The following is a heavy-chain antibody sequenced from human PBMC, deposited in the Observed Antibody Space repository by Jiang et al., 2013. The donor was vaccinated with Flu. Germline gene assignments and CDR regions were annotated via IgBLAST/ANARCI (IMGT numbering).Heavy chain of an antibody. D-gene: IGHD3-22*01. CDR1: GYTFTSYY. CDR2: INPSGGST. V-gene: IGHV1-46*01. Sequence: GAEVKKPGASVKVSCKASGYTFTSYYMHWVRQAPGQGLEWMGIINPSGGSTSYAQKFQGRVTMTRDTSTSTVYMELSSLRSEDTAVYYCARMGRSYYDSSGYYGGYWFDPWGQGTLVTVSS. J-gene: IGHJ5*02. CDR3: ARMGRSYYDSSGYYGGYWFDP.